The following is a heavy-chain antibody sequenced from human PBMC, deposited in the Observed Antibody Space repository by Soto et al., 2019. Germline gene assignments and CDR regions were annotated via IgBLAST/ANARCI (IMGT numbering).Heavy chain of an antibody. D-gene: IGHD4-17*01. J-gene: IGHJ2*01. CDR3: AKEGTVTTDWYFDL. Sequence: QVQLVESGGGVVQPGRSLRLSCAASGFTFSSYGMHWVRQAPGKGLEWVAVISYDGSNKYYADSVKGRFTISRDNSKNTLYLQMNSLRAEDTAVYYCAKEGTVTTDWYFDLWGRGTLVTVSS. V-gene: IGHV3-30*18. CDR1: GFTFSSYG. CDR2: ISYDGSNK.